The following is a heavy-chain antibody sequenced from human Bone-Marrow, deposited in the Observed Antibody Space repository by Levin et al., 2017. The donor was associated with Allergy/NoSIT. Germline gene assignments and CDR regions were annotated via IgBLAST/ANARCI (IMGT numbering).Heavy chain of an antibody. D-gene: IGHD3-9*01. CDR3: ARVALPNYDILTGYYPNHYYFDY. CDR1: GGSFSSYY. CDR2: IYYSGST. J-gene: IGHJ4*02. Sequence: SQTLSLTCTVSGGSFSSYYWSWIRQPPGKGLEWIGYIYYSGSTNCNPSLKSRVTISVDTSKNQFSLKLSSVTAADTAVYYCARVALPNYDILTGYYPNHYYFDYWGQGTLVTVSS. V-gene: IGHV4-59*01.